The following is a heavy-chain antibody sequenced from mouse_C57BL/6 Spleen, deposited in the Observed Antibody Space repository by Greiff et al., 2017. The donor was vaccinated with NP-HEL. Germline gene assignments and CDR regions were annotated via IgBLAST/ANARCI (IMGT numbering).Heavy chain of an antibody. J-gene: IGHJ2*01. V-gene: IGHV1-52*01. CDR3: AREGYYYGSSYLDY. CDR2: IDPLDGET. Sequence: VQLQQPGAELVRPASSVKLSCKASGYNFPPSSMPVRKPIHLPCLSSIFPIDPLDGETHYNSKFKDKATLTVDKSSSTAYMQLSSLTSEDSAVYYCAREGYYYGSSYLDYWGQGTTLTVSS. CDR1: GYNFPPSS. D-gene: IGHD1-1*01.